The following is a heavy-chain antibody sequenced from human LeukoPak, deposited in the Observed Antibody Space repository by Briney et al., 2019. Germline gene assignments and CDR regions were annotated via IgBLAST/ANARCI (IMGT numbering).Heavy chain of an antibody. CDR2: ISGIGRTT. CDR1: GFTFSDYY. J-gene: IGHJ4*02. Sequence: PGGSLRLSCAASGFTFSDYYMTWIRQAPGKGLEWISYISGIGRTTYYADSVKGRFTISRDNAKNSLYLQMNSLRAEDTAVYYCAREVSDSRHIDYWGQGTLVTVSS. CDR3: AREVSDSRHIDY. D-gene: IGHD3-22*01. V-gene: IGHV3-11*04.